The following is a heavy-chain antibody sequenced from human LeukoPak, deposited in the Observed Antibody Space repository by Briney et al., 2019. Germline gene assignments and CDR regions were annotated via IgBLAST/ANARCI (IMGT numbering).Heavy chain of an antibody. CDR2: IYYTGST. CDR3: VKSGGYGLIDY. CDR1: GASISGRGYC. D-gene: IGHD6-19*01. Sequence: PSETLSLTCAVSGASISGRGYCLGWIRQPPGKGLGRNGNIYYTGSTYYNASLQSRVTISIDMSKNQFSLRLSSVTAADTAMYYCVKSGGYGLIDYWGQGTLVTVSS. J-gene: IGHJ4*02. V-gene: IGHV4-39*01.